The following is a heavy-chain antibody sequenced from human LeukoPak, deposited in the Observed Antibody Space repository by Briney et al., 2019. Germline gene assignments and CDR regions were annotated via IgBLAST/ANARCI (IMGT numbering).Heavy chain of an antibody. CDR3: ARDRWSGATGDYHYYYGMDV. CDR1: GYTSTNYG. CDR2: IGGYNGKT. J-gene: IGHJ6*02. V-gene: IGHV1-18*01. D-gene: IGHD1-26*01. Sequence: ASVKVSCKASGYTSTNYGISWVRQALGQGLEWMDWIGGYNGKTKYVEKLQGRATMTTDTSTSTAYMELRSLRSDDTAVYYCARDRWSGATGDYHYYYGMDVWGQGTTVIVSS.